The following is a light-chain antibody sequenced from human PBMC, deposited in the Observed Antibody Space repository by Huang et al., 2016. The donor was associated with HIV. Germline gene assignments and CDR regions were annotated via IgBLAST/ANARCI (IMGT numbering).Light chain of an antibody. J-gene: IGKJ3*01. V-gene: IGKV3-20*01. Sequence: EVVLTQSPGILSLSPGEAAILSCRASQSVSRAHLAWYQQKPGQSPRLLIYGASNRAAGIPDRLSGSASGTDFTLTISRLESEDFAVYYCQLYDSSSFTFGPGTKVDFK. CDR2: GAS. CDR3: QLYDSSSFT. CDR1: QSVSRAH.